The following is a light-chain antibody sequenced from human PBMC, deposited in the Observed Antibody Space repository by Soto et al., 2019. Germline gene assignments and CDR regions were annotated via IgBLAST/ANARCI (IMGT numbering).Light chain of an antibody. CDR2: GAS. Sequence: EIVMTQSPASLAVSPGERATLSCRASQSVSSNLAWYQQKPGQAPRLLIYGASTGATGVPARFSGSGSGTDFTLTISSLESEHFALYYCQQYNNWPRTFGQGTKVDIK. CDR3: QQYNNWPRT. CDR1: QSVSSN. V-gene: IGKV3-15*01. J-gene: IGKJ1*01.